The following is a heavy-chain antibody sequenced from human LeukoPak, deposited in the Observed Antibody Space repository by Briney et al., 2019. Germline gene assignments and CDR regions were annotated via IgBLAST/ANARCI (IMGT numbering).Heavy chain of an antibody. D-gene: IGHD3-16*01. J-gene: IGHJ4*02. CDR2: MSKSGETM. CDR1: GFTFSSFD. CDR3: ARTISGGPY. Sequence: GGSLRLSCAGSGFTFSSFDMNWVRQGPGTGLEWLSYMSKSGETMFYADPVKGRFTISRDNAKSSLYLQMNTLRAGHTAVYYCARTISGGPYWGQGTLVTVSS. V-gene: IGHV3-48*03.